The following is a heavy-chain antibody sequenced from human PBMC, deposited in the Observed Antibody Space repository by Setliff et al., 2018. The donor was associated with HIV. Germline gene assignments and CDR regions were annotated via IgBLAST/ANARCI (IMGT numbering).Heavy chain of an antibody. J-gene: IGHJ6*03. CDR3: ARGYCSSTTCYDDYYYMDV. V-gene: IGHV4-59*01. Sequence: SETLSLTCTVSGGSINSYYWNWIRQSPGKGLEWIGYIGYNGDTSYNPSLNSRVTLSVDRSKNQFSLKLSSVSAADTAVYFCARGYCSSTTCYDDYYYMDVWGKGSTVTVSS. D-gene: IGHD2-2*01. CDR1: GGSINSYY. CDR2: IGYNGDT.